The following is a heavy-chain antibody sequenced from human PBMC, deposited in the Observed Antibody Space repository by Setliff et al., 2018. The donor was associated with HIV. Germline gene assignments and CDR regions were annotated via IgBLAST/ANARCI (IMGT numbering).Heavy chain of an antibody. Sequence: GASVKVSCKASGYTFTSYGMNWVRQAPGQGLEWMGWTYIGATNYAQKFRDRLTVTTDTSTSTAYMELRSLRPEDTAVYYCASPTAIPHWGQGTLVTVSS. V-gene: IGHV1-18*04. CDR3: ASPTAIPH. J-gene: IGHJ4*02. D-gene: IGHD2-21*02. CDR1: GYTFTSYG. CDR2: TYIGAT.